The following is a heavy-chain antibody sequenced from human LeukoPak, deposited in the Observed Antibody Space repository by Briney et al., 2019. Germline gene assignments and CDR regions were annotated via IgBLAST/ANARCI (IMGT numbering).Heavy chain of an antibody. CDR1: GGTFSSYA. D-gene: IGHD6-19*01. V-gene: IGHV1-2*02. CDR2: INPNSGGT. J-gene: IGHJ4*02. CDR3: ARDRVGVGGNGWEN. Sequence: ASVKVSCKASGGTFSSYAISWVRQAPGQGLEWMGWINPNSGGTNYAQKFQGRVTMTRDTSISTAYMELSRLRSEDTAVYFCARDRVGVGGNGWENWGQGTLVTVSS.